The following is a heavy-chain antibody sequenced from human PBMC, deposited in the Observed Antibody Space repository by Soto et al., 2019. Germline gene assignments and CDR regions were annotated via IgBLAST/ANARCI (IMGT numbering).Heavy chain of an antibody. CDR3: ARVGRYCSGGSCYSYFDY. V-gene: IGHV1-69*02. J-gene: IGHJ4*02. CDR1: GGTFSSYT. D-gene: IGHD2-15*01. Sequence: QVQLVQSGAEVKKPGSSVKVSCKASGGTFSSYTISWVRQAPGQGLEWMGRIIPILGIANYAQKFQGRVTITADKSTSTAYRELSSLRSEDTAVYYCARVGRYCSGGSCYSYFDYWGQGTLVTVSS. CDR2: IIPILGIA.